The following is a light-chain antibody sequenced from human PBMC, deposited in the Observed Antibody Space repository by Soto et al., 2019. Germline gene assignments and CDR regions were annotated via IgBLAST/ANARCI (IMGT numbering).Light chain of an antibody. CDR1: HSVNPN. CDR3: QQYNNGTPST. J-gene: IGKJ5*01. V-gene: IGKV3-15*01. CDR2: DKS. Sequence: VMTPSPATLSASQADRVSLSCRACHSVNPNLTWYHQKPGQAARLLVYDKSSRAPGVPARFSGSGTGTDFTLTINSLQSEDFGVYYCQQYNNGTPSTVGQGTRLDIK.